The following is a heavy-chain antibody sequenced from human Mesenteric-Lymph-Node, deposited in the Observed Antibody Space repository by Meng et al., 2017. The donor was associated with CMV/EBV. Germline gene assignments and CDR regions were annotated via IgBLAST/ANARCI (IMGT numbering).Heavy chain of an antibody. CDR1: FTFRNYW. CDR2: IKEDGSEI. CDR3: ARESSCGGDCSNWFDP. V-gene: IGHV3-7*04. D-gene: IGHD2-21*02. J-gene: IGHJ5*02. Sequence: FTFRNYWMTWVRQAPGKGLEWVANIKEDGSEIYYVDSVKGRFTISRDNAKNSLNLQMNNLRAEDTAVYYCARESSCGGDCSNWFDPWGQGTLVTVSS.